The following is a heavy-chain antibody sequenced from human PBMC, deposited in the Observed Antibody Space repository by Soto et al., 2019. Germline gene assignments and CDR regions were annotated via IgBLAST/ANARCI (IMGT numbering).Heavy chain of an antibody. CDR1: GFTFSSYA. CDR2: ISYDGSNK. J-gene: IGHJ6*02. D-gene: IGHD2-2*01. V-gene: IGHV3-30-3*01. CDR3: ARDRPVGSTPSYGMDV. Sequence: GGSLRLSCAASGFTFSSYAMHWVRQAPGKGLEWVAVISYDGSNKYYADSVKGRFTISRDNSKNTLYLQMNSLRAEDTAVYYCARDRPVGSTPSYGMDVWGQGTTVTVSS.